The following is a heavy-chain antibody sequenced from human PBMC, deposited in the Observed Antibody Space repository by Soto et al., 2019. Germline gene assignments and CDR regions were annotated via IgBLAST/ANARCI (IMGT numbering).Heavy chain of an antibody. V-gene: IGHV3-48*02. D-gene: IGHD1-26*01. Sequence: EVQLVESGGGLVQPGGSLRRSCAASGFSFSDYSMIWVRQAPGKGLEWISYIISSGRTIYYADSVKGRFTISRDNAKNSLYLKMNRLRDEDADVYCCARDGAENGHIYFDYRGQGSQVTASS. CDR2: IISSGRTI. J-gene: IGHJ4*02. CDR3: ARDGAENGHIYFDY. CDR1: GFSFSDYS.